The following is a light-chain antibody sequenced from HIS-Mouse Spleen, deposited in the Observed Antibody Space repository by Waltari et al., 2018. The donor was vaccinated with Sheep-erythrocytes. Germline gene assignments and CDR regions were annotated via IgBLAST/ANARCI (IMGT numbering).Light chain of an antibody. CDR2: DVS. Sequence: QSALTQPRSVSGSPGQSVTISCTGTSSDVGGHNSVPWYQQHPGKAPKLMIYDVSKRPSGVPDRFSGSKSGNTASLTISGLQAEDEADYYCCSYAGSYNHVFATGTKVTVL. J-gene: IGLJ1*01. CDR1: SSDVGGHNS. CDR3: CSYAGSYNHV. V-gene: IGLV2-11*01.